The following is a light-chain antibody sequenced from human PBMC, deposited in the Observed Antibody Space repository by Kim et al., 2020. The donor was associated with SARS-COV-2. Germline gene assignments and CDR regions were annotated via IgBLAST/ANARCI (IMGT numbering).Light chain of an antibody. CDR2: LGS. CDR3: MESLQSPG. J-gene: IGKJ2*03. V-gene: IGKV2-28*01. CDR1: HRLLPINPYNY. Sequence: GAPPSFSCLSRHRLLPINPYNYLDWYLQNPVQSPQLLISLGSNRASGVPYRFTGSGSGTDFTLKISRVEAQDVVVYYCMESLQSPGFGQRTKLEI.